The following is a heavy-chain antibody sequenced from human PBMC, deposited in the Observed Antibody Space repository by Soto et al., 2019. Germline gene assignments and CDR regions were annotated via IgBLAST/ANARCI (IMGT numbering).Heavy chain of an antibody. Sequence: SETLYLTCTVSGGPISSCYWSGIRHPQGKGLEWIGYIYYTGSTNYNPSLKSRVTISLDTSKNQFSLKLSSVTSADTAVYYCAREPDILTGYYSYWGQGALVTVS. J-gene: IGHJ4*02. CDR3: AREPDILTGYYSY. CDR2: IYYTGST. CDR1: GGPISSCY. D-gene: IGHD3-9*01. V-gene: IGHV4-59*01.